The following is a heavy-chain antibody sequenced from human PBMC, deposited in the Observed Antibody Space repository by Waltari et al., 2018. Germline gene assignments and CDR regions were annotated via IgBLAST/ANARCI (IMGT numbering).Heavy chain of an antibody. Sequence: EVQLLESGGGLVQPGGSLRLSCAASGFTFSSYAMSWFRQAPGKGLEWVSAISGSGGSTYYADSVKGRFTISRDNSKNTLYLQMNSLRAEDTAVYYCAKPGSGVSGFPRYFDYWGQGTLVTVSS. D-gene: IGHD2-15*01. CDR3: AKPGSGVSGFPRYFDY. V-gene: IGHV3-23*01. J-gene: IGHJ4*02. CDR2: ISGSGGST. CDR1: GFTFSSYA.